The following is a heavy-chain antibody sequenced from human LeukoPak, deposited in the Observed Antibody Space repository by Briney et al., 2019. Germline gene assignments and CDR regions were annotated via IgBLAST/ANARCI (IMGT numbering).Heavy chain of an antibody. D-gene: IGHD5-12*01. CDR2: IRYDGSNK. J-gene: IGHJ3*02. Sequence: GGSLRLSCAASGFTFRNYGMHWVRQAPGEGLEWVAIIRYDGSNKYYADSVKGRFTIPRDKSKNTLYLQMNSLRAEDTAVYYCAKDIVATIDGDAFDIWGQGTMVTVSS. CDR3: AKDIVATIDGDAFDI. V-gene: IGHV3-30*02. CDR1: GFTFRNYG.